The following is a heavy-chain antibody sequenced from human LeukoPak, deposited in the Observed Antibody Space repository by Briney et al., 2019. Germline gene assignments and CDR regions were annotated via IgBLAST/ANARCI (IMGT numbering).Heavy chain of an antibody. CDR1: GFTFSSYW. Sequence: GGSLRLSCAASGFTFSSYWMHWVRQGPGKGLVWVSRINSDGSSTSYADSVKGRFTISRDNSKNTLYLQMNSLRAEDTAVYYCAKDYRKYCSSTSCSLKAEYFQHWGQGTLVTVSS. CDR2: INSDGSST. D-gene: IGHD2-2*01. J-gene: IGHJ1*01. CDR3: AKDYRKYCSSTSCSLKAEYFQH. V-gene: IGHV3-74*01.